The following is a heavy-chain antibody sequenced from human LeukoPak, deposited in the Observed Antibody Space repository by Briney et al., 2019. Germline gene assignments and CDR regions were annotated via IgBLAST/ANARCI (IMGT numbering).Heavy chain of an antibody. CDR2: IYYSGST. Sequence: PSETLSLTCTVSGGSFSSYYWTWIRQPPGKGLEWIGYIYYSGSTNYNPSLKSRVTISVDVSKRQFSLKLTSMTAADTAVYYCARGVRWADTFTGYYLSGFDHWGQGTLVPVSS. D-gene: IGHD3-9*01. J-gene: IGHJ4*02. CDR1: GGSFSSYY. V-gene: IGHV4-59*08. CDR3: ARGVRWADTFTGYYLSGFDH.